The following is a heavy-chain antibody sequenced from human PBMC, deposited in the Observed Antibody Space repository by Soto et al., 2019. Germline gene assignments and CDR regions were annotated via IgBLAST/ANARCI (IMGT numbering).Heavy chain of an antibody. V-gene: IGHV4-39*01. Sequence: SETLSLTCTVSGGSIRSNSYYWGWIRQPPVKGLEWIGSIYYSGSTYYNPSLKSRVTISVDTSKNQFSLKLSSVTAADTAVYYCERNRMGSVYSDSWGHGIPVTVSS. CDR3: ERNRMGSVYSDS. CDR2: IYYSGST. J-gene: IGHJ4*01. CDR1: GGSIRSNSYY. D-gene: IGHD1-26*01.